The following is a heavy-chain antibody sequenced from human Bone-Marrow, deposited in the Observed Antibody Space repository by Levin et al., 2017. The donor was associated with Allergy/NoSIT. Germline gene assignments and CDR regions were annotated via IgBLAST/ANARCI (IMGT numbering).Heavy chain of an antibody. CDR3: ARDSGQQLVSDAFDI. Sequence: ASVKVSCKASGYTFTSYGISWVRQAPGQGLEWMGWISAYNGNTNYAQKLQGRVTMTTDTSTSTAYMELRSLRSDDTAVYYCARDSGQQLVSDAFDIWGQGTMVTVSS. CDR1: GYTFTSYG. D-gene: IGHD6-13*01. CDR2: ISAYNGNT. V-gene: IGHV1-18*01. J-gene: IGHJ3*02.